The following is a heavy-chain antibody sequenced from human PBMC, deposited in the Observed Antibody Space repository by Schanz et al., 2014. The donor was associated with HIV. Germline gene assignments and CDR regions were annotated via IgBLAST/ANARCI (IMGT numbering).Heavy chain of an antibody. D-gene: IGHD3-10*01. V-gene: IGHV1-69*06. J-gene: IGHJ4*02. Sequence: QVQLVQSGAEVKKPGSSVKVSCKASGGTFNIYTISWVRQAPGQGLEWLGGIVPTSGSANYPQKFQGRVTITADKSTSSVYMELNSLRSEDTAVYYCVRGVIYYDSGTYYNYFDQGGQGTRVTVSS. CDR3: VRGVIYYDSGTYYNYFDQ. CDR1: GGTFNIYT. CDR2: IVPTSGSA.